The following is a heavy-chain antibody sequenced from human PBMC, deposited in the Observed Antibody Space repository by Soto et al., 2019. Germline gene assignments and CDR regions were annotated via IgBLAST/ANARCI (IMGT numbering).Heavy chain of an antibody. D-gene: IGHD3-3*01. J-gene: IGHJ4*02. CDR2: IMGSGAAT. CDR1: GFTFTHYT. Sequence: EVQLLESGGGLVQPGGSLRLSCAASGFTFTHYTMSWVRQAPGKGLEWVSGIMGSGAATYYADSVKGRFTISRDNSENTLYLQMTSLGAGDTAVYYCAKGRERFVGWLPPAFEFWGPGILVAVSS. CDR3: AKGRERFVGWLPPAFEF. V-gene: IGHV3-23*01.